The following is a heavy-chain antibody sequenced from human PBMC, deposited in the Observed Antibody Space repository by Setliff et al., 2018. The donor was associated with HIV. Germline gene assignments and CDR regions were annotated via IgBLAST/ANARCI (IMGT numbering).Heavy chain of an antibody. Sequence: ASEKVSCKASGHSFTTYFLHWVRQAPGQGLEWVGMINPSGGEPSYAQRFQGRVTMTRDTSTSTVFIDLSSLSFEDTAVYYCAVYGSPTSYFDYWGQGTQVTVSS. CDR1: GHSFTTYF. J-gene: IGHJ4*02. CDR2: INPSGGEP. CDR3: AVYGSPTSYFDY. V-gene: IGHV1-46*01. D-gene: IGHD6-13*01.